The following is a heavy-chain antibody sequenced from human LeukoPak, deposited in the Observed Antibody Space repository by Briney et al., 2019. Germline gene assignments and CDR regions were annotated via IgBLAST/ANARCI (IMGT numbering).Heavy chain of an antibody. CDR2: IYYGGST. D-gene: IGHD6-6*01. Sequence: SETLSLTCSVSGGSVSSSRHYWGWIRQPPGKALEWIASIYYGGSTYYNPSLKSRVTILVDTAKNQFSLKLNSVTAADTAVYYCARVPSIAALSMDVWGKGTTVTVSS. CDR3: ARVPSIAALSMDV. V-gene: IGHV4-39*07. J-gene: IGHJ6*03. CDR1: GGSVSSSRHY.